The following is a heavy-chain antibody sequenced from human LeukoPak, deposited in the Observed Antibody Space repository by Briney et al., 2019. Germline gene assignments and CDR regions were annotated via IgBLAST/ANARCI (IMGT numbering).Heavy chain of an antibody. D-gene: IGHD1-1*01. CDR3: ARGPRSDNFY. J-gene: IGHJ4*02. CDR1: GFTFSSSW. V-gene: IGHV3-7*04. Sequence: PGGSLRLSCAASGFTFSSSWMNWVRQAPGGGREWVATINQDGSEKYYVDSLKGRFTISRDNAENSLYLQMNSLRVEDTAVYYCARGPRSDNFYWGQGTLVTVSS. CDR2: INQDGSEK.